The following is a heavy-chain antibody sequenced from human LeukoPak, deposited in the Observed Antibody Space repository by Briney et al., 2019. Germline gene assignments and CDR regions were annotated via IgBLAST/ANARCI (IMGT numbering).Heavy chain of an antibody. J-gene: IGHJ4*02. CDR2: INPDGSTT. CDR1: GFTFSTYW. V-gene: IGHV3-74*01. D-gene: IGHD3-10*01. Sequence: PGRSLRLSCAASGFTFSTYWMHWVRQAPGEAPVWVSRINPDGSTTTYADSVKGRFTISRDNAKNTLYLQMNSLRAEDTAVYYCARVRVGAYDFDYWGQGTLVTVSS. CDR3: ARVRVGAYDFDY.